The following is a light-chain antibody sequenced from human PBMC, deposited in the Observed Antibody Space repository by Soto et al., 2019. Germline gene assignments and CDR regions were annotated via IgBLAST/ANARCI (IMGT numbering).Light chain of an antibody. Sequence: EFVLTQSPATLYLCPGEWASLXCRASQSFRSKLFWCRQTPGKARRLIIDGASTRANGTPARFSCSGSATDFTLTISRREPEDFALYYGQQYHTSPLTFGQGTKVDIK. J-gene: IGKJ1*01. V-gene: IGKV3-20*01. CDR3: QQYHTSPLT. CDR1: QSFRSKL. CDR2: GAS.